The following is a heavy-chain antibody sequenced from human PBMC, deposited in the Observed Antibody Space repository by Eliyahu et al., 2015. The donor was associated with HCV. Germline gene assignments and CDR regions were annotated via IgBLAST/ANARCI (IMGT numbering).Heavy chain of an antibody. J-gene: IGHJ6*02. CDR2: ISYDGSNK. Sequence: QVQLVESGGGVVQPGRSLRLSCAASGFPXSXXGXXWVRQAPGKGLEWVAVISYDGSNKYYADSVKGRFTISRDNSKNTLYLQMNSLRAEDTAVYYCAKGGVRGVVRIRDYYGMDVWGQGTTVTVSS. D-gene: IGHD3-3*01. CDR1: GFPXSXXG. V-gene: IGHV3-30*18. CDR3: AKGGVRGVVRIRDYYGMDV.